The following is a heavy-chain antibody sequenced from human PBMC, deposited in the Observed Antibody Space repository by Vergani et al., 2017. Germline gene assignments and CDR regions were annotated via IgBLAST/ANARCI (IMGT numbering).Heavy chain of an antibody. CDR3: ARHKEQLVPGNYYYYYYMDV. CDR1: GASIDRSKNY. J-gene: IGHJ6*03. V-gene: IGHV4-39*01. D-gene: IGHD6-13*01. CDR2: VIYSGST. Sequence: QLQLQESGPGLVKPSETLSLTCSVSGASIDRSKNYWGWIRQPPGKGLEWIGSVIYSGSTYYNPSLKSRVTISVDTSKNQFSLKLNSVTAADTAVYYCARHKEQLVPGNYYYYYYMDVWGKGTTVTVSS.